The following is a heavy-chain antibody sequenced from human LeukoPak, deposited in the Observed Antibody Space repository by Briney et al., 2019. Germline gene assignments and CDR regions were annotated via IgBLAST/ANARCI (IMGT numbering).Heavy chain of an antibody. Sequence: GGSLRLSCTVSGFTVSSNSWSWVRQAPGKGLEWVSFIYSGGNTHYSDSVKGRFTISRDNSKNTLYLQRNSLTAEDTAVYYCARDYYDSSGYYYFDYWGQGTLVTVSS. D-gene: IGHD3-22*01. CDR2: IYSGGNT. CDR3: ARDYYDSSGYYYFDY. CDR1: GFTVSSNS. J-gene: IGHJ4*02. V-gene: IGHV3-53*01.